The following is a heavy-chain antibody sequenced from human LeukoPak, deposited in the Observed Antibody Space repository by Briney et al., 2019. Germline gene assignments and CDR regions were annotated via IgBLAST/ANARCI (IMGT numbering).Heavy chain of an antibody. V-gene: IGHV4-4*02. D-gene: IGHD6-13*01. J-gene: IGHJ4*02. CDR3: ASSSPGIAAAGTGYDY. CDR2: IYHSGST. Sequence: SETLSLTCAVSGGSISSSNWWSWVRQPPGKGLEWIGEIYHSGSTNYNPSLKSRVTISVDKSKNQFSLKLSSVTAADTAVYYCASSSPGIAAAGTGYDYWGQGTLVTVSS. CDR1: GGSISSSNW.